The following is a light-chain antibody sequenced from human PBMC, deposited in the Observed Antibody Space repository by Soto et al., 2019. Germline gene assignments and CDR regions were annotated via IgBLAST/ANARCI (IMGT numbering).Light chain of an antibody. V-gene: IGKV3-20*01. CDR3: KQYGSSPLT. CDR2: GAS. Sequence: EIVLTQSPGTLSLSPGERATLSCRASQSVSSSYLAWYQQKPGQAPRLLIYGASSRATGIPDRFSGRGSGTDFTLTISRLEPEDFAVYYCKQYGSSPLTFGGGTKVEIK. CDR1: QSVSSSY. J-gene: IGKJ4*01.